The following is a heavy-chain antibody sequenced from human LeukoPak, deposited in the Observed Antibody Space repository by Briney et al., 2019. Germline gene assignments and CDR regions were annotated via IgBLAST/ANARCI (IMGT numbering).Heavy chain of an antibody. D-gene: IGHD3-16*02. CDR3: ARDPGSYRSDY. V-gene: IGHV1-18*04. CDR1: GYTFTGYY. CDR2: ISSYSGDT. Sequence: ASVKVSCKASGYTFTGYYMHWVRQAPGQGLEWMGWISSYSGDTNFAQKFQGRVTMTTDTSTSTAYMELRSLRSDDTAVYYCARDPGSYRSDYWGQGTLVTVSS. J-gene: IGHJ4*02.